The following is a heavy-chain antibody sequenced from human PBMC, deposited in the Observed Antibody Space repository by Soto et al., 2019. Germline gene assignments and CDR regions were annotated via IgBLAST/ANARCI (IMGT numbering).Heavy chain of an antibody. CDR3: AHHTGTTVTEFDY. V-gene: IGHV5-10-1*01. CDR1: GYSFTSYW. CDR2: IDPSDSYT. Sequence: GESLKISCKGSGYSFTSYWISWVRQMPGKGLEWMGRIDPSDSYTNYSPSFQGHVTISADKSISTAYLQWSSLKASDTAMYYCAHHTGTTVTEFDYWGQGTLVTVSS. J-gene: IGHJ4*02. D-gene: IGHD4-4*01.